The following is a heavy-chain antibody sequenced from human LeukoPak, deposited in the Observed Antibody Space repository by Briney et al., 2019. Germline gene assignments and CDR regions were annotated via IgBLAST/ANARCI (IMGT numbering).Heavy chain of an antibody. Sequence: GGSLRLSCAASGFTFSSYAMSWVRQAPGKGLEWVSAISGSGGSTYYADFVKGRFTISRDNSKNTLYLQMNSLRAEDTAVYYCARVPCSSTSCYREDFFDYWGQGTLVTVSS. CDR2: ISGSGGST. CDR3: ARVPCSSTSCYREDFFDY. D-gene: IGHD2-2*02. J-gene: IGHJ4*02. V-gene: IGHV3-23*01. CDR1: GFTFSSYA.